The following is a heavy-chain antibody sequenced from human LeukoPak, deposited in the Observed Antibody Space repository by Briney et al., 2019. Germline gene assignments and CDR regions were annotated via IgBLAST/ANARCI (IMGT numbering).Heavy chain of an antibody. CDR1: GDSISYYY. J-gene: IGHJ4*02. CDR2: IYYSGNT. D-gene: IGHD5-18*01. Sequence: SETLSLTCTVSGDSISYYYWSWIRQLRGKGQEWIGKIYYSGNTNYNPSLKSRVTISVDTSKNQFSLKLSSVTAADTAVYYCARVRGYSYDSSDFDYWGQGTLVTVSS. V-gene: IGHV4-59*01. CDR3: ARVRGYSYDSSDFDY.